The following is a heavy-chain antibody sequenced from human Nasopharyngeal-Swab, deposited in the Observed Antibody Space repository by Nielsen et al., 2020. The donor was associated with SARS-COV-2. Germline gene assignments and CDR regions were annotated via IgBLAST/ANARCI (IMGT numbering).Heavy chain of an antibody. D-gene: IGHD3-22*01. Sequence: GGSLRLSCTASGFTFGDYTMSWVRQAPGKGLEWVGFITSKAYGGTTEYAASVKGRFTISRDDSKSIAYLQMNTLKTEDTAVYYCTRQTSYYGSSGTLYFDYMDVWGKGTTVTVSS. CDR1: GFTFGDYT. CDR3: TRQTSYYGSSGTLYFDYMDV. V-gene: IGHV3-49*04. CDR2: ITSKAYGGTT. J-gene: IGHJ6*03.